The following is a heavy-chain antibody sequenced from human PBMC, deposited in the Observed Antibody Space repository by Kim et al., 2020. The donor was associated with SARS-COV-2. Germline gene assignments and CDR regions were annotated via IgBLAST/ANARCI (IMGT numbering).Heavy chain of an antibody. Sequence: YYNPSLKSRVHISGDTSKNQFSQKLSSVTAADTAVYYCARDSPGDYGMDVWGQGTTVTVSS. J-gene: IGHJ6*02. V-gene: IGHV4-30-2*04. CDR3: ARDSPGDYGMDV.